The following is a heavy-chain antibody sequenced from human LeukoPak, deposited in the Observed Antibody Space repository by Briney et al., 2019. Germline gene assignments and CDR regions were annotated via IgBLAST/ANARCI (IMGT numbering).Heavy chain of an antibody. CDR3: ARDRILGAKVSWFDP. CDR2: INHSGST. D-gene: IGHD1-26*01. J-gene: IGHJ5*02. CDR1: GGSFSGYY. Sequence: SETLSLTCAVYGGSFSGYYWSWIRQPPGKGLEWIGEINHSGSTNYNPSLKSRVTISVDTSKNQFSLKLSSVTAADTAVYYCARDRILGAKVSWFDPWGQGTLVTVSS. V-gene: IGHV4-34*01.